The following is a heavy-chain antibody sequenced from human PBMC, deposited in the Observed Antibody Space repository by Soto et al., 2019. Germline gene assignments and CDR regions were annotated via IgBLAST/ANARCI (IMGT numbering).Heavy chain of an antibody. D-gene: IGHD3-3*01. Sequence: QVPLVQSGAEVKKPGASVKVSCKASGYTFTRYGISWVRQAPGQGLEWMGWISAYNGNTNYAQKLQGRVTMTTDTSTSTAYMELRSLRSDDTAVYYCARFLRGEYDFWRGDIWGQGTMVTVSS. J-gene: IGHJ3*02. CDR1: GYTFTRYG. CDR2: ISAYNGNT. V-gene: IGHV1-18*01. CDR3: ARFLRGEYDFWRGDI.